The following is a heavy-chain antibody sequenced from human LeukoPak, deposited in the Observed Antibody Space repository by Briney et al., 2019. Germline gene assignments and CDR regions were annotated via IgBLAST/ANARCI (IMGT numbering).Heavy chain of an antibody. D-gene: IGHD2/OR15-2a*01. CDR1: GGSISSYY. V-gene: IGHV4-59*08. J-gene: IGHJ3*02. CDR3: ARGDTTLDAFDI. Sequence: SETLSLTCTVSGGSISSYYWSWIRQPPGKGLEWIGYIYYSGSTNYNPSLKSRVTISVDTSKNQFSLKLSSVTAADTAVYYCARGDTTLDAFDIWGQGTMVTVSS. CDR2: IYYSGST.